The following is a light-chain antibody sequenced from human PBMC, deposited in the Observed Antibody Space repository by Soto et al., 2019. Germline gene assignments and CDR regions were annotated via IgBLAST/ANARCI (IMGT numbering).Light chain of an antibody. CDR2: LNSDGSH. J-gene: IGLJ3*02. V-gene: IGLV4-69*01. Sequence: QLVLTQSPSASASLGAWVKLTCTLSSGHSSYAIAWHQQQPEKGPRYLMKLNSDGSHSKGDGIPDRFSGSSSGAERYLTISSLQSEDEADYYCQTWGTGRGVFGGGTKLTVL. CDR3: QTWGTGRGV. CDR1: SGHSSYA.